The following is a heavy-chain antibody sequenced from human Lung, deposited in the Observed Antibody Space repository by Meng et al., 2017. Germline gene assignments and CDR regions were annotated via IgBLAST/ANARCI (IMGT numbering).Heavy chain of an antibody. V-gene: IGHV4-34*01. CDR3: ARGPTTMAHDFDY. J-gene: IGHJ4*02. CDR1: GGSFSDYY. Sequence: QVNLKQWGAGLLKPSETLSPSCVVSGGSFSDYYWSWIRQPPGKGLEWIGEINHSGSTNYNPSLENRATISVDTSQNNLSLKLSSVTAADSAVYYCARGPTTMAHDFDYWGQGTLVTVSS. CDR2: INHSGST. D-gene: IGHD4-11*01.